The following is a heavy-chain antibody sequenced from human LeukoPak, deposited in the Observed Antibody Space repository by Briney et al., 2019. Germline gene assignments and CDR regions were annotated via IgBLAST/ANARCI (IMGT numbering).Heavy chain of an antibody. CDR1: GGSISTYY. CDR3: ARSDPNGYWYFDL. V-gene: IGHV4-59*01. J-gene: IGHJ2*01. CDR2: IYYSGST. Sequence: PSETLSLICTVSGGSISTYYWYWIRQPPGKGLEYIGYIYYSGSTNYNSSLKSRVTISVDTSKNQLSLKLSSVTAADTAVYHCARSDPNGYWYFDLWGRGTLVTVSS. D-gene: IGHD2-8*01.